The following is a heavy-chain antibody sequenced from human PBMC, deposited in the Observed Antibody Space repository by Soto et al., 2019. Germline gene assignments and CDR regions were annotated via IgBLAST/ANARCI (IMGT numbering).Heavy chain of an antibody. Sequence: SATLSLTCTVPGDSISNSDYYWNWIGQPPGKGLEWIASIDNSGSTYYNPSLKGRVVISSDTSKNLFSLKLRSVTAADTVLYCCARYGPYFYGFDVWGQGTTVTVSS. CDR1: GDSISNSDYY. J-gene: IGHJ6*01. CDR2: IDNSGST. CDR3: ARYGPYFYGFDV. V-gene: IGHV4-30-4*01. D-gene: IGHD4-17*01.